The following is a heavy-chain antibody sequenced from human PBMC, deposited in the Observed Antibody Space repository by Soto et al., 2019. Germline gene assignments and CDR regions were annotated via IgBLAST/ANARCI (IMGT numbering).Heavy chain of an antibody. J-gene: IGHJ3*02. D-gene: IGHD3-9*01. V-gene: IGHV3-74*01. CDR2: INSDGSST. CDR3: ARDTHYDILTGSPAFDI. CDR1: GFTFSSYW. Sequence: GGSLRLSCAASGFTFSSYWMHWVRQAPGKGLVWVSRINSDGSSTSYADSVKGRFTISRDNAKNTLYLQMNSLRAEDTAVYYCARDTHYDILTGSPAFDIWGQGTMVTVSS.